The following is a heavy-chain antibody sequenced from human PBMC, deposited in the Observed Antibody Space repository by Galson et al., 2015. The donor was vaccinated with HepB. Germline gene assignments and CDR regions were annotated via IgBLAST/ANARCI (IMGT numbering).Heavy chain of an antibody. CDR2: INPSGGST. V-gene: IGHV1-46*01. D-gene: IGHD3-3*01. J-gene: IGHJ3*02. CDR1: GYTFTSYY. Sequence: SVKVSCKASGYTFTSYYMHWVRQAPGQGLEWMGIINPSGGSTSYAQKFQGRVTMTRDTSTSTVYMELSSLRSEDTAVYYCARSRDTIFGVVDAFDIWGQGTMVTVPS. CDR3: ARSRDTIFGVVDAFDI.